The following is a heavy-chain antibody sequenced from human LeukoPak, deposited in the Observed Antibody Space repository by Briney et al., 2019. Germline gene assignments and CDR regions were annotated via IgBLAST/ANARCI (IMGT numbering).Heavy chain of an antibody. CDR3: AISRYSGSYPFNY. V-gene: IGHV3-23*01. Sequence: GGTLRISPAASGYTVRGNAMSCIRQAPGQGLQQVSAISGSGGSTYYAGSVKGRFTISRDNSKNTLYLQRNSLRAEDTAVYYCAISRYSGSYPFNYGGQGTLVTVSS. J-gene: IGHJ4*02. CDR1: GYTVRGNA. D-gene: IGHD1-26*01. CDR2: ISGSGGST.